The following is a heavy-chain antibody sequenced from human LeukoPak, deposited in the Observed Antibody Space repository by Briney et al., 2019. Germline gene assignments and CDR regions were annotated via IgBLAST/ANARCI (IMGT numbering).Heavy chain of an antibody. CDR3: ARRRLANKKYYYYYYGLDV. Sequence: GESLKISCKGSGYSFANYFIAWARQMPGKGLEWMGIIYPGDSDTRYSPSFQGQVTISADKSINTAYLQWSSLKASDTAMYYCARRRLANKKYYYYYYGLDVWGQGTTVTVSS. CDR2: IYPGDSDT. CDR1: GYSFANYF. J-gene: IGHJ6*02. D-gene: IGHD3-9*01. V-gene: IGHV5-51*01.